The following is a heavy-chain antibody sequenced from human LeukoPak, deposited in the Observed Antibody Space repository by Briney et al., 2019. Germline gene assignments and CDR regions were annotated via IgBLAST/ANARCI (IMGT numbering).Heavy chain of an antibody. V-gene: IGHV3-30*18. CDR3: AKRAQYYFDY. J-gene: IGHJ4*02. CDR1: GFTFSSYD. Sequence: GGSLRLSCAASGFTFSSYDMHWVRQALGKGLEWVAVVSYDETNKYYAESVKGRFTISRDNSKSTLYLQMITLRADDTAVYYCAKRAQYYFDYWGQGTLVTVSS. CDR2: VSYDETNK.